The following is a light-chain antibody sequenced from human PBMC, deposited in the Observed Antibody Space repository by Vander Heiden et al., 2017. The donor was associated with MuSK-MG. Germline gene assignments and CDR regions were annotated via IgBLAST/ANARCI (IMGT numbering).Light chain of an antibody. V-gene: IGLV1-40*01. CDR1: SSNLGARYD. CDR2: GNT. CDR3: QSYDISLSGWV. Sequence: QSVLTPPASVYRAPGRRASIACTGNSSNLGARYDVHWYQQVPVAAPKVLIYGNTNRPSGVPDRFSASKSGTSASLATAGLQAEDEADYYCQSYDISLSGWVFGGGTKLTVL. J-gene: IGLJ3*02.